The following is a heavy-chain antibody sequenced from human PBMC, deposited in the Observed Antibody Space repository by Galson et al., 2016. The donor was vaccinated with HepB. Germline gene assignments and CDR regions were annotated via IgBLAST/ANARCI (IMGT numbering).Heavy chain of an antibody. D-gene: IGHD6-19*01. V-gene: IGHV1-46*01. CDR2: VNPTTGSA. Sequence: SVKVSCKASGYTFTGYYLHWIRQAPGQGLECMGSVNPTTGSATYSQTFQGRVTMTRDTSTSTVYMELSSLQSQDTAVYFCASEGAVAATEYGCNSGAYGYWGQGTLVIVSS. CDR3: ASEGAVAATEYGCNSGAYGY. J-gene: IGHJ4*02. CDR1: GYTFTGYY.